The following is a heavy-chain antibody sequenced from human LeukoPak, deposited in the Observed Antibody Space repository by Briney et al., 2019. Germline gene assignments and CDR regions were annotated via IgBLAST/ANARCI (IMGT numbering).Heavy chain of an antibody. CDR1: GFTFSSYA. J-gene: IGHJ4*02. V-gene: IGHV3-23*01. Sequence: GGSLRLSCAASGFTFSSYAMSWVRQAPGKGLEWVSTFSGSGGSTHYADSAKGRFTISRDDSKNTLYLQMSSLRAEDTAVYYCAKERIAVAGTWVANFDYWGQGTLVTVSS. D-gene: IGHD6-19*01. CDR2: FSGSGGST. CDR3: AKERIAVAGTWVANFDY.